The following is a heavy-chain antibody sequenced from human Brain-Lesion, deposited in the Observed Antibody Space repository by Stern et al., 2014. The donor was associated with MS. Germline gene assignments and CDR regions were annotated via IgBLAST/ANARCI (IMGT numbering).Heavy chain of an antibody. J-gene: IGHJ5*01. V-gene: IGHV6-1*01. CDR2: TYYRSKWYY. CDR3: AKGYNWFDS. CDR1: GDSVYSNSAA. Sequence: QVQLQQSGPGLMKPSQTLALTCAISGDSVYSNSAAWNWIRQSPSRGLEWLGRTYYRSKWYYQYAESVKSRITINADTSTNQFSLQLNSVTPEDTAVYLCAKGYNWFDSWGQGTVVTVS.